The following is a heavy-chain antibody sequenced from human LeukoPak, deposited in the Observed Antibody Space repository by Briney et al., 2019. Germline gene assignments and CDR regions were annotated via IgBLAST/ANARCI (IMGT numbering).Heavy chain of an antibody. CDR3: ARSFTLIGGGFDY. D-gene: IGHD3-22*01. CDR1: GFTFSSYS. J-gene: IGHJ4*02. Sequence: GGSLRLSCAASGFTFSSYSMNWVRQAPGKGLEWVSSISSSSSYIYYADSVKGRFTIYRDNAKNALYLQMNSLRAEDTAVYYCARSFTLIGGGFDYWGQGTLVTVSS. V-gene: IGHV3-21*01. CDR2: ISSSSSYI.